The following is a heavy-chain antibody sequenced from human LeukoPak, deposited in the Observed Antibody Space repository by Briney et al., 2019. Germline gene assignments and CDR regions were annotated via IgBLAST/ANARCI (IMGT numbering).Heavy chain of an antibody. Sequence: SETLSLTFSVPGGSIRSYYWSWIRQPAGKGLEWIGRIYTSGSTNYNPSLKSHVTMSVDTSNNLFSLKLGAMSAAGSAVSCGARVRGDGYFDYWGQGTLVTVSS. J-gene: IGHJ4*02. CDR3: ARVRGDGYFDY. V-gene: IGHV4-4*07. D-gene: IGHD3-16*01. CDR1: GGSIRSYY. CDR2: IYTSGST.